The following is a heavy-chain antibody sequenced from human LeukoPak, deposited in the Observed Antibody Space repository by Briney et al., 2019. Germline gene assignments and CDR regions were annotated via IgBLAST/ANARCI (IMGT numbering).Heavy chain of an antibody. Sequence: SETLSLTCAVYGGSFSGYYWSWIRQPPGKGLEWIGEINHSGSTNYNPSLKSRVTISVDTSKNQFSLKLSSVTTADTAVYYCARRRYYYGSGSYFPSYYYYYMDVWGKGTTVTISS. J-gene: IGHJ6*03. CDR3: ARRRYYYGSGSYFPSYYYYYMDV. D-gene: IGHD3-10*01. V-gene: IGHV4-34*01. CDR2: INHSGST. CDR1: GGSFSGYY.